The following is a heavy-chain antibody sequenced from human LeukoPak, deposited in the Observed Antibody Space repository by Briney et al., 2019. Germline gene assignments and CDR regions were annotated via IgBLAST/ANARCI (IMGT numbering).Heavy chain of an antibody. CDR3: AKDSLLLVAAAGKSGAVDY. CDR1: GFTFSSYG. D-gene: IGHD6-13*01. Sequence: GGSLRLSCAASGFTFSSYGMHWVRQAPGKGLEWVAFIRYDGSNKYYADSVKGRFTISRDNSKNTLYLQMNSLRAEDTAVYYCAKDSLLLVAAAGKSGAVDYWGQGTLVTVSS. J-gene: IGHJ4*02. CDR2: IRYDGSNK. V-gene: IGHV3-30*02.